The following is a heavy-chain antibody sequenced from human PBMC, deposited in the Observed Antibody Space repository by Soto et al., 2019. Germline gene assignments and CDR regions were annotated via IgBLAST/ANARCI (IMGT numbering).Heavy chain of an antibody. CDR1: GGSISSGGYS. Sequence: QLQLQESGSGLVTPSQTLSLTCAVSGGSISSGGYSWNWIRQPPGKVLEWIGNIYHSGSTYYNASLKSRVTISVDRSKNQFSLKLSSVTAADTAVYYCGRGDYANAFDIWGQGTMVTVSS. CDR3: GRGDYANAFDI. CDR2: IYHSGST. J-gene: IGHJ3*02. D-gene: IGHD4-17*01. V-gene: IGHV4-30-2*01.